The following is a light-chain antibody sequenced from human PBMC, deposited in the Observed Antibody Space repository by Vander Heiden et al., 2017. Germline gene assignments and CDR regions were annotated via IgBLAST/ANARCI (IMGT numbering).Light chain of an antibody. CDR1: QSVRSSY. J-gene: IGKJ3*01. CDR3: HQYGSSPFT. CDR2: GAS. Sequence: EIVFTQSPGTLSLSPGERATLSCRASQSVRSSYLAWYQQKPGQTPRLLIYGASSRATGIPDRFSGSGSGADFTLTISSLEPEDFAVYYCHQYGSSPFTFGPGTTVDIK. V-gene: IGKV3-20*01.